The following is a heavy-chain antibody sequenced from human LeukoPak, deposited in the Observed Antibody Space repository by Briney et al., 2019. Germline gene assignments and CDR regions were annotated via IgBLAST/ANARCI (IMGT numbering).Heavy chain of an antibody. Sequence: ASVKVSCKTSGYTFTSYAVHWVRQAPGQRLEWMGWINAGNGNTQYSQKFQGRVTITRDTSASTAYMELSSLRSEDTAVYYCARESPQRSGYSYPHWGQGTLVTVPS. D-gene: IGHD5-18*01. J-gene: IGHJ4*02. CDR3: ARESPQRSGYSYPH. V-gene: IGHV1-3*01. CDR2: INAGNGNT. CDR1: GYTFTSYA.